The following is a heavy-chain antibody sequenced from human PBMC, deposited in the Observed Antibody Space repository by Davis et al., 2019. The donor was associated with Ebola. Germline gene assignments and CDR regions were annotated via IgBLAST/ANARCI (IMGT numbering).Heavy chain of an antibody. CDR3: ANVDYGDNSGFDY. Sequence: PGGSLRLSCAASGFTFSSYGMHWVRQAPGKGLEWVAVISYDGSNKYYADSVKGRFTISRDNSKNTLYLQMNSLRVEDTAVYYCANVDYGDNSGFDYWGQGTLVTVSS. D-gene: IGHD4-23*01. CDR2: ISYDGSNK. V-gene: IGHV3-30*18. J-gene: IGHJ4*02. CDR1: GFTFSSYG.